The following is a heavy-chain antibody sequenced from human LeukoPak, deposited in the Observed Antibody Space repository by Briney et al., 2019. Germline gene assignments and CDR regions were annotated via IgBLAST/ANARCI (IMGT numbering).Heavy chain of an antibody. CDR1: GGTFSSYA. J-gene: IGHJ6*03. D-gene: IGHD1-26*01. V-gene: IGHV1-69*05. CDR2: IIPIFGTA. Sequence: ASVKVSCKASGGTFSSYAISWVRQAPGQGLEWMGGIIPIFGTANYAQKFQGRVTITTDESTSTAYMELSSLRSEDTAVYYRARDRGIVGATIGSYYYYYMDVWGKGTTVTVSS. CDR3: ARDRGIVGATIGSYYYYYMDV.